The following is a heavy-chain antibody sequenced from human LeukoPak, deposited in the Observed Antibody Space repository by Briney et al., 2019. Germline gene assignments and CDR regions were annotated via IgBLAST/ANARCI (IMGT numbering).Heavy chain of an antibody. CDR2: IHYSGST. CDR1: GGSISSYY. CDR3: ARLVMITFGGKGYYFDY. D-gene: IGHD3-16*01. Sequence: PSETLSLTCTVSGGSISSYYWSWIRQPPGKGLEWIGSIHYSGSTYYNPSLKSRVTISVDTSKNQFSLKLTSVTAADTAVYYCARLVMITFGGKGYYFDYWGQGTLVTVSS. V-gene: IGHV4-59*05. J-gene: IGHJ4*02.